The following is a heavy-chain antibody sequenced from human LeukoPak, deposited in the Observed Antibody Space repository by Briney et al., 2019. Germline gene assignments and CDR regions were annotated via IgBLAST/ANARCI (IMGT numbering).Heavy chain of an antibody. Sequence: ASVKVSCKASGYTFTSYYMHWVRQAPGQGLAWMGVINTSGGSTSYAQKFQGRVTMTRDTSTSTVYMELSSLRSEDTAVYYCARGTGIAAAVTSLFQYWGQGTLVTVSS. CDR3: ARGTGIAAAVTSLFQY. CDR2: INTSGGST. V-gene: IGHV1-46*01. J-gene: IGHJ1*01. CDR1: GYTFTSYY. D-gene: IGHD6-13*01.